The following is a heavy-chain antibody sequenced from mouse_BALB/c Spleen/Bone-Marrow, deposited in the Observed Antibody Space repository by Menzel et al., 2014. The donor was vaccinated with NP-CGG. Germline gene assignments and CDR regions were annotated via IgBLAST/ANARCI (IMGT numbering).Heavy chain of an antibody. D-gene: IGHD1-1*01. CDR3: AREGRGYYGSSGAAMDY. V-gene: IGHV2-9*02. J-gene: IGHJ4*01. Sequence: QVQLKQSGPGLVSPSQRLSIPCTVSGFSLTSYGVHWVRQPPGKGLEWLGVIWAGGSTSYNSALMSRLSINQDNSKSQVFLKLNSLQTDDTATYYCAREGRGYYGSSGAAMDYWGQGTSVTVSS. CDR1: GFSLTSYG. CDR2: IWAGGST.